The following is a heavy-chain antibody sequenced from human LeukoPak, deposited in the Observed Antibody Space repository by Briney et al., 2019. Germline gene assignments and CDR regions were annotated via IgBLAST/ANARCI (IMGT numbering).Heavy chain of an antibody. D-gene: IGHD2-15*01. CDR3: AKGLRYCSGGSCYVEGACLDY. Sequence: GGSLRLSCAASGFTFSSYAMSCVRQAPGKGLEWVSAISGSGGSTYYADSVKGRFTISRDNSKNTLYLQMNSLRAEDTAVYYCAKGLRYCSGGSCYVEGACLDYWGQGTLVTVSS. V-gene: IGHV3-23*01. CDR2: ISGSGGST. CDR1: GFTFSSYA. J-gene: IGHJ4*02.